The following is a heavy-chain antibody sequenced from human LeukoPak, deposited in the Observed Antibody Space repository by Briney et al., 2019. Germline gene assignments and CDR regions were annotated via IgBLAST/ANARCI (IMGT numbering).Heavy chain of an antibody. V-gene: IGHV1-69*01. CDR2: IIPIFGTA. CDR3: ARELAYITASGVGRH. J-gene: IGHJ4*02. D-gene: IGHD3/OR15-3a*01. CDR1: GGTFSIYA. Sequence: SVTVSCTASGGTFSIYAISWVRQAPGQGLEWMGGIIPIFGTANYAQKFQGRVTITADESTSTAYMELSSLRSEDTAVYYCARELAYITASGVGRHWGQGTLVTVSS.